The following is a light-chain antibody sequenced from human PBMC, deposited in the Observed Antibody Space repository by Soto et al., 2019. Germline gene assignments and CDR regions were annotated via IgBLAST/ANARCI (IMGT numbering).Light chain of an antibody. Sequence: FMLTQPHSVSESPGKTVTISCTRSSGGIASNYVQWYQQRPGSAPTTVIYEDNQRPSGVPDRFSGSIDSSSNSASLTISGLKTEDEADYYCQSYDSSNVVFGGGTQLTVL. CDR3: QSYDSSNVV. CDR2: EDN. J-gene: IGLJ2*01. V-gene: IGLV6-57*04. CDR1: SGGIASNY.